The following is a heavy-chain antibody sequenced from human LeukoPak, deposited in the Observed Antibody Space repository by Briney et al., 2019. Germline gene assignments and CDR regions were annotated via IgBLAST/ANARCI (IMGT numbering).Heavy chain of an antibody. V-gene: IGHV3-30*02. CDR3: ANPKMANKGFGEPDAFDI. D-gene: IGHD3-10*01. Sequence: GGSLRLSCAASGFTFSSYYLHWVRQAPGKGLEWVAFIRHDGSDKYYADSVKGRFTISRDNSKNTLYLQMNSLRDEDTAVYYCANPKMANKGFGEPDAFDIWGQGTMVTVSS. J-gene: IGHJ3*02. CDR1: GFTFSSYY. CDR2: IRHDGSDK.